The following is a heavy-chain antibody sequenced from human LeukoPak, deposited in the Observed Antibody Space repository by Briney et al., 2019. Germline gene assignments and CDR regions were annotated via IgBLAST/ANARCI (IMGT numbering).Heavy chain of an antibody. V-gene: IGHV1-18*01. CDR1: GYTFTSYG. J-gene: IGHJ3*02. CDR2: ISAYNGNT. CDR3: ARDSSGASDAFDI. Sequence: GASVKVTCKACGYTFTSYGISWVRQAPGQGLEWVGWISAYNGNTNYAQKLQGRVTMTTDTSTSTAYMELRSLRSDNTAVYYCARDSSGASDAFDIWGQGTMVTVSS. D-gene: IGHD3-22*01.